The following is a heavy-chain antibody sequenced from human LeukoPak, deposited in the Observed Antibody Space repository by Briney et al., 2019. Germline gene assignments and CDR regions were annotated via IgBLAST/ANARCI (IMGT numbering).Heavy chain of an antibody. J-gene: IGHJ4*02. D-gene: IGHD6-19*01. CDR2: IIPIFGTA. V-gene: IGHV1-69*13. CDR1: GGTFSSYA. Sequence: GASVKVSCKASGGTFSSYAISWVRQAPGQGLEWMGGIIPIFGTANYAQKFQGRVTITADESTSTAYMELSSLRSEDTAVYYCASVTKYSSGWYYFDYWGQGTLVTVSS. CDR3: ASVTKYSSGWYYFDY.